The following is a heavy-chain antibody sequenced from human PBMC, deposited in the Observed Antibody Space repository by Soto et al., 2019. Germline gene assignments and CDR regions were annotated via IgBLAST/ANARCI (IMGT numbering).Heavy chain of an antibody. CDR1: GFTFSSYS. CDR2: ISSSSSTI. CDR3: AKLPLVLPLGLDY. J-gene: IGHJ4*02. V-gene: IGHV3-48*01. Sequence: GGSLRLSCAASGFTFSSYSMNWVRQAPGKGLEWVSYISSSSSTIYYADSVKGRFTISRDNAKNSLYLQMNSLRAEDTAVFYGAKLPLVLPLGLDYWGQGTLVTVSS.